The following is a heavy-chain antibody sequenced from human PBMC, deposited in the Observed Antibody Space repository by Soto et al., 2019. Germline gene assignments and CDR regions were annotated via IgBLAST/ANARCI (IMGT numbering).Heavy chain of an antibody. J-gene: IGHJ4*02. Sequence: PGGSLRLSCAASGFTFSSYAMTWVRQAPGKGLEWVSTISGTSTTTYYADSVKGRFTISRDNSKNTLYLQMNSLRTEDTAVYYCVKAVYLLDFDYWGQGTLVTVSS. CDR1: GFTFSSYA. CDR3: VKAVYLLDFDY. D-gene: IGHD2-8*01. CDR2: ISGTSTTT. V-gene: IGHV3-23*01.